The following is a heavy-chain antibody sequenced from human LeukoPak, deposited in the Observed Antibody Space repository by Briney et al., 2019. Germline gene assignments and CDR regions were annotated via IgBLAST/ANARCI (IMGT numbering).Heavy chain of an antibody. J-gene: IGHJ6*02. D-gene: IGHD5-18*01. CDR3: ATLGGGGYSYGYGLAFYGMDV. CDR1: GYTLTELS. CDR2: FDPEDGET. V-gene: IGHV1-24*01. Sequence: ASVNVSCTVSGYTLTELSMHWVRQAPGKGLEWMGGFDPEDGETIYAQKFQGRVTMTEDTSTDTAYMELSSLRSEDTAVYYCATLGGGGYSYGYGLAFYGMDVWGQGTTVTVSS.